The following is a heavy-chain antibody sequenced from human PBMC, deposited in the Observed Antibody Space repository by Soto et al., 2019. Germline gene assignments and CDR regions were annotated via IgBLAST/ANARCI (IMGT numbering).Heavy chain of an antibody. CDR2: IHYSGST. D-gene: IGHD2-15*01. CDR1: GGSISSSNYY. CDR3: ASKSYCSGGSCYSRSYFDY. Sequence: SETLSLTCTVSGGSISSSNYYWGWVRQPPGKGLEWIGSIHYSGSTYYNLTLKSRVTISVDTSKNQFSLKLSSVTDADTAVYYCASKSYCSGGSCYSRSYFDYWGQGTLVTVSS. V-gene: IGHV4-39*01. J-gene: IGHJ4*02.